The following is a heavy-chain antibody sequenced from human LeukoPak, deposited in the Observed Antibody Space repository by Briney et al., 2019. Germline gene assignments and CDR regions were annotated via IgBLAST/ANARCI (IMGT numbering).Heavy chain of an antibody. Sequence: SETLSLTCTVSGGSISSYYWSWIRKPPGKGLEWIGYIYYSGSTNYNPSLKSRVTISVDTSKNQFSLKLSSVTAADTAVYYCASLYSYGSGPRYWGQGTLVTVPS. D-gene: IGHD5-18*01. J-gene: IGHJ4*02. CDR1: GGSISSYY. V-gene: IGHV4-59*01. CDR2: IYYSGST. CDR3: ASLYSYGSGPRY.